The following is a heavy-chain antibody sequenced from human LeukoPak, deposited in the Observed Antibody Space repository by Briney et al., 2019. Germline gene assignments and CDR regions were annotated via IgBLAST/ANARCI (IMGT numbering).Heavy chain of an antibody. Sequence: GGSLRLSCAASGFTFSSYSMNWVRQAPGKGLEWVLSISGSSSYIYYADSVKGRFTISRDNAKNTLYLQMNNLRAEDTAMYYCARGRRTGDRGYYFDYWGQGTLVTVSS. V-gene: IGHV3-21*01. J-gene: IGHJ4*02. CDR3: ARGRRTGDRGYYFDY. D-gene: IGHD7-27*01. CDR2: ISGSSSYI. CDR1: GFTFSSYS.